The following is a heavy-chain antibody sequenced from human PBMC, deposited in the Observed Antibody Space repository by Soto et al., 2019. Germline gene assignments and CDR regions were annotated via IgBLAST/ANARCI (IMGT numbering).Heavy chain of an antibody. Sequence: QSQTLSLTCAVYGGSFRGYYWSWIRQPPGKGLEWIGEINHSGSTNYNPSLKSRVTISVDTSKNQFSLKLSSVTAADTAVYYCARAPLGYCSGGSCYSPILRYFDYWGQGTLVTVSS. D-gene: IGHD2-15*01. V-gene: IGHV4-34*01. CDR1: GGSFRGYY. CDR3: ARAPLGYCSGGSCYSPILRYFDY. CDR2: INHSGST. J-gene: IGHJ4*02.